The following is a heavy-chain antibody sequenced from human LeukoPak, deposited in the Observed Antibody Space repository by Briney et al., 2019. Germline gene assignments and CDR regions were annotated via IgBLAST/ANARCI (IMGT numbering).Heavy chain of an antibody. V-gene: IGHV3-43*02. Sequence: GGSLRLSCAASGFTFDDYAMHWVRQAPGKGLEGVSLICGDGGSTYYADSVKGRFTISRDNSKNSLYLQMNSLRTDDTALYHCAKDSLYDFWSGYYTGIESGYYYGMDVWGQGPTVTVSS. CDR2: ICGDGGST. CDR1: GFTFDDYA. D-gene: IGHD3-3*01. CDR3: AKDSLYDFWSGYYTGIESGYYYGMDV. J-gene: IGHJ6*02.